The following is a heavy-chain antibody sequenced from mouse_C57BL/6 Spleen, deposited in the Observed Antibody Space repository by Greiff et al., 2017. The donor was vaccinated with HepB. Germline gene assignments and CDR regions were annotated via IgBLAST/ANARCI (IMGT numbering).Heavy chain of an antibody. CDR3: TRPLYGSSSAWFAY. Sequence: EVKLMESGEGLVKPGGSLKLSCAASGFTFSSYAMSWVRQTPEKRLEWVAYISSGGDYIYYADTVKGRFTISRDNARNTLYLQMSSLKSEDTAMYYCTRPLYGSSSAWFAYWGQGTLVTVSA. D-gene: IGHD1-1*01. CDR1: GFTFSSYA. J-gene: IGHJ3*01. CDR2: ISSGGDYI. V-gene: IGHV5-9-1*02.